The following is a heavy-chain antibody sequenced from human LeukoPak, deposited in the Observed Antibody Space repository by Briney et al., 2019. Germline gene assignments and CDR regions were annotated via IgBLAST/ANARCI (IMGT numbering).Heavy chain of an antibody. CDR3: VRGYSYGLYYFDS. CDR2: IKQDGSEK. Sequence: PGGSLRLSCSASEITFNKYWMSWVRQAPGKGLEWVANIKQDGSEKYYVDSVEGRFAISRENPKNSLYLQMNSLRVEDTAVYYCVRGYSYGLYYFDSWGQGALVTVSS. CDR1: EITFNKYW. V-gene: IGHV3-7*01. D-gene: IGHD5-18*01. J-gene: IGHJ4*02.